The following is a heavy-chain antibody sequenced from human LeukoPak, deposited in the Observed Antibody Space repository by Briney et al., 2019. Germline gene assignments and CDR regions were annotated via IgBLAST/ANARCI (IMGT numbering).Heavy chain of an antibody. D-gene: IGHD6-19*01. CDR1: GFTFDDYA. Sequence: GGSLTLSCAASGFTFDDYAMHWVRQAPGKGLEWVSGISWNSGSIGYADSVKGRFTISRDNAKNSLYLQMNSLRAEDTALYYCAKDMFKAVAGTGDYWGQGTLVTVSS. CDR2: ISWNSGSI. J-gene: IGHJ4*02. CDR3: AKDMFKAVAGTGDY. V-gene: IGHV3-9*01.